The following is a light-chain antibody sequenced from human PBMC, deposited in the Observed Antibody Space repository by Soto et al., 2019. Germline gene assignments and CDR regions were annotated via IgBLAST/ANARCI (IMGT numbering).Light chain of an antibody. CDR3: QQRSNWPRFT. V-gene: IGKV3-11*01. Sequence: EIVLTQSPATLSLSPGERATLSCRASQSVSNYLAWYQQKPGQAPRLLIYDASNRATGIPARFSGSGSGTDFPLTISSLEPEDFAVSYCQQRSNWPRFTFGQGTKVEIK. J-gene: IGKJ2*01. CDR2: DAS. CDR1: QSVSNY.